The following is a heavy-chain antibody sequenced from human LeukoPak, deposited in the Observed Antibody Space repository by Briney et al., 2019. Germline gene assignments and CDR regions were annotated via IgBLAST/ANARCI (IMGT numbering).Heavy chain of an antibody. J-gene: IGHJ6*02. V-gene: IGHV3-7*01. CDR2: IKQDGSEK. Sequence: GGSLRLSCAASGFTFSSYAMHWVRQAPGKGLEWVANIKQDGSEKYYVDSVKGRFTISRDNAKNSLYLQMNSLRAEDTAVYYCARDLAIFGNDYGMDLWGQGTTVTVSS. CDR3: ARDLAIFGNDYGMDL. D-gene: IGHD3-3*01. CDR1: GFTFSSYA.